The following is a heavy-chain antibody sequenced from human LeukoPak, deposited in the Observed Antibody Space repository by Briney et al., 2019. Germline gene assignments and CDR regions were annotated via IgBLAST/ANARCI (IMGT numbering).Heavy chain of an antibody. CDR2: ISYDGSNK. D-gene: IGHD2-15*01. V-gene: IGHV3-30-3*01. CDR1: GFTLSSYA. J-gene: IGHJ4*02. Sequence: GGSLRLSCAASGFTLSSYAMHWVRQAPGKGLEWVAVISYDGSNKYYADSVKGRFTISRDNSKNTLYLQMNSLRAEDTAVYYCARDPDCSGGSCYGRGYYFDYWGQGTLVTVSS. CDR3: ARDPDCSGGSCYGRGYYFDY.